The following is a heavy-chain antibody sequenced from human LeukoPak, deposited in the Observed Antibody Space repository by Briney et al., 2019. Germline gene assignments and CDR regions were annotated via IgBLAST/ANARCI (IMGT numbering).Heavy chain of an antibody. D-gene: IGHD3-22*01. J-gene: IGHJ3*02. Sequence: ASVKVSCKASGGTFSSYAISWVRQAPGQGLEWMGWISAYNGNTNYAQKLQGRVTMTTDTSTSTAYMELRSLRSDDTAVYYCARDLHTYYYDSSGPVDDAFDIWGQGTMVTVSS. CDR1: GGTFSSYA. CDR3: ARDLHTYYYDSSGPVDDAFDI. V-gene: IGHV1-18*01. CDR2: ISAYNGNT.